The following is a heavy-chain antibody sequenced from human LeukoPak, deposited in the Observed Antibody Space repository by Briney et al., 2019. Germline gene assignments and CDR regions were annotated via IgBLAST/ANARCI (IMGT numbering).Heavy chain of an antibody. D-gene: IGHD6-6*01. CDR1: GFTFSTYG. Sequence: PGGSLRLSCAASGFTFSTYGMHWVRQAPDKGLEWVAFISHDGGNKYYADSVKGRFTVSRDNSKSTVDLHMNNLRVEDTAVFYCAKETARGPYYFDYWGQGTLVTVSS. CDR3: AKETARGPYYFDY. J-gene: IGHJ4*02. V-gene: IGHV3-30*18. CDR2: ISHDGGNK.